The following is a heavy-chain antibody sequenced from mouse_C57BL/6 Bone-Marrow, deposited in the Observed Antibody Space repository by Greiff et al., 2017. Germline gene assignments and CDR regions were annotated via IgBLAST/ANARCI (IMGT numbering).Heavy chain of an antibody. CDR2: IHTNNGGT. Sequence: VQLKQSGPELVQPGASVKISCKASGYTFTDYYMNWVKQSHGKSLEWIGEIHTNNGGTSYNQKLQGKATLTVDKSSSTAYMELRSVTSEDSAVYYCASGHCYAMGFWGQGTSVTVSS. V-gene: IGHV1-26*01. CDR1: GYTFTDYY. J-gene: IGHJ4*01. CDR3: ASGHCYAMGF.